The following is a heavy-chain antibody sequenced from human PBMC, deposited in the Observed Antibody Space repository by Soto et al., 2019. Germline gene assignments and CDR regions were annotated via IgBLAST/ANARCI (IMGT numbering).Heavy chain of an antibody. D-gene: IGHD5-12*01. V-gene: IGHV1-69*01. CDR3: ARGVVSGFEFWYFDL. CDR2: FTPKFGTA. CDR1: GGTFRNHG. Sequence: QVQLVQSGAEVKKPGSSVKVSCKASGGTFRNHGISWLRQAPGQGLEWIGGFTPKFGTANYAPKFQGRVSITADASTTTASVALSNLRPEDTAVSFCARGVVSGFEFWYFDLWGRGTLITVSS. J-gene: IGHJ2*01.